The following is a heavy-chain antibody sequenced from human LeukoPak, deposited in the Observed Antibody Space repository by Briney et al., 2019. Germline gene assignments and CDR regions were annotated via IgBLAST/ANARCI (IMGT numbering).Heavy chain of an antibody. Sequence: GRSLRLSCAASGFTFSSYAMHWVRQAPGKGLEWVAVISHDGSNKYYADSVKGRFTISRDNSKNTLYLQMNSLRAEDTAVYYCARAGVAGNVFDYWGQGTLVTVSS. CDR2: ISHDGSNK. J-gene: IGHJ4*02. D-gene: IGHD6-19*01. V-gene: IGHV3-30-3*01. CDR1: GFTFSSYA. CDR3: ARAGVAGNVFDY.